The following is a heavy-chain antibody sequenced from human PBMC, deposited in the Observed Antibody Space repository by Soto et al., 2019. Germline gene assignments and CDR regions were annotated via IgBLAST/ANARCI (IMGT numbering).Heavy chain of an antibody. V-gene: IGHV3-9*01. Sequence: EVQLVESGGGLVQPGGSLRLSCAGSGATLQDYAMHWVRQAPGKGLEWVSGIYYNSNRIDYADSVKGRFTISRDNARNALYLPMNSLTTEDTAFYYCGKDISPGGMDVWGRGIMVTVSS. CDR1: GATLQDYA. CDR3: GKDISPGGMDV. J-gene: IGHJ6*04. CDR2: IYYNSNRI.